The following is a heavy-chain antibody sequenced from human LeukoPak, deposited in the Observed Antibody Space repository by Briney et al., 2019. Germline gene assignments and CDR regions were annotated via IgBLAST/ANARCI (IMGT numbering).Heavy chain of an antibody. CDR1: GGSFSRHA. Sequence: ASVKVSCKASGGSFSRHAISWVRQAPGQGLGRMGEIIPLFGTTHYAQKFQGRVTITTDESTSTGYVELSSLRSEDTAVYYCARGVLVAATHFDNWGQGTLSPSPQ. CDR3: ARGVLVAATHFDN. J-gene: IGHJ4*02. V-gene: IGHV1-69*05. CDR2: IIPLFGTT. D-gene: IGHD1-26*01.